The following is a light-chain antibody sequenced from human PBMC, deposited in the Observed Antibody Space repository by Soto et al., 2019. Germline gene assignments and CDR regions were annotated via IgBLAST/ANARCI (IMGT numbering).Light chain of an antibody. J-gene: IGLJ1*01. CDR2: DNS. CDR3: SSYTNINTRACV. CDR1: SSNIGAGYD. V-gene: IGLV1-40*01. Sequence: QAVVTQPPSVSGAPGQRVTISCTGSSSNIGAGYDVYWYQQLPRTAPKLLIYDNSNRPSGVSNRFSGSKSGNTASLTISGLQAEDEAEYYCSSYTNINTRACVFGTGTKVTVL.